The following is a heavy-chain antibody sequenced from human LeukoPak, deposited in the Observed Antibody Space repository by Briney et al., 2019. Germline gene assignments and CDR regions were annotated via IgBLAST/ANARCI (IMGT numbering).Heavy chain of an antibody. Sequence: GGSLRLSCAASGFTFSSYWMNWARQAPGKGLEWVASINHNGNVNYYVDSVKGRFTISRDNAKNSLYLQMNSLRAEDTAVYYCATPYEAWLMDAFDIWGQGTMVTVSS. CDR3: ATPYEAWLMDAFDI. D-gene: IGHD3-16*01. CDR2: INHNGNVN. V-gene: IGHV3-7*03. J-gene: IGHJ3*02. CDR1: GFTFSSYW.